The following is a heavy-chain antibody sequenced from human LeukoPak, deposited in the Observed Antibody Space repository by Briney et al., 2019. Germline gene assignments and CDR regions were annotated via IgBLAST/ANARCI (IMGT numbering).Heavy chain of an antibody. CDR1: GGSFSGYY. Sequence: SETLSLTCAVYGGSFSGYYWSWIRQPPGKGLEWIGEINHSGSTNYNPSLKSRVTISVDTSKNQFSLKLGSVTAADTAVYYCAIYCSSTSCSNDYWGQGTLVTVSS. D-gene: IGHD2-2*01. CDR2: INHSGST. CDR3: AIYCSSTSCSNDY. J-gene: IGHJ4*02. V-gene: IGHV4-34*01.